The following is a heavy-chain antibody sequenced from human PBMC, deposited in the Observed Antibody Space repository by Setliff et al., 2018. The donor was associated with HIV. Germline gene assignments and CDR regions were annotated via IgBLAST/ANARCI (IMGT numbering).Heavy chain of an antibody. Sequence: GGSLRLSCSASGFNFSSHTMNWIRQAPGKGLEWVSSISSTGTYIYYADSMKGRFTITRDNAKKSLYLQMNSLRAEETAVYFCANPTTIDTLYYGSQTFYKYYYGLDVWGQGTTVTVSS. CDR2: ISSTGTYI. D-gene: IGHD1-26*01. CDR1: GFNFSSHT. V-gene: IGHV3-21*01. CDR3: ANPTTIDTLYYGSQTFYKYYYGLDV. J-gene: IGHJ6*02.